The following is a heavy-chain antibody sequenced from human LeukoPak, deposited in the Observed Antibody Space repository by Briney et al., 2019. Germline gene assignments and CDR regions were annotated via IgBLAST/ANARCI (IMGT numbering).Heavy chain of an antibody. V-gene: IGHV1-58*01. CDR1: GFTFTSSA. CDR2: IVVGSGNT. Sequence: SVKVSCKASGFTFTSSAVQWVRQARGQRLEWIGWIVVGSGNTSYAQKFQERVTITRDMSTSTAYMELSSLRPEDTAVYYCAAGVAAAGPNYYYYGMDVWGQGTTVTVSS. CDR3: AAGVAAAGPNYYYYGMDV. J-gene: IGHJ6*02. D-gene: IGHD6-13*01.